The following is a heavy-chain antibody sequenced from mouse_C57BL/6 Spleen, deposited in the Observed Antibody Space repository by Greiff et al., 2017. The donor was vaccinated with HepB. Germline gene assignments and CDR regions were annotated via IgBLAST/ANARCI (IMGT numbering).Heavy chain of an antibody. CDR2: IWRGGST. Sequence: VMLVESGPGLVQPSQSLSITCTVSGFSLTSYGVHWVRQSPGKGLEWLGVIWRGGSTDYNAAFMSRLSITKDNSKSQVFFKMNSLQADDTAIYYCAKKEGYYSNFAYWGQGTLVTVSA. CDR3: AKKEGYYSNFAY. V-gene: IGHV2-5*01. J-gene: IGHJ3*01. CDR1: GFSLTSYG. D-gene: IGHD2-5*01.